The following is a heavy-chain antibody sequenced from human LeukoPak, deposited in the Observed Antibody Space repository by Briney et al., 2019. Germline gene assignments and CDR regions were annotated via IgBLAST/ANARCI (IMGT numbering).Heavy chain of an antibody. CDR3: ARDPSRGDYGDY. Sequence: ASVKVSCKASGYTFTSYAMHWVRQAPGQRLEWRGWINAGNGNTKYSQKFQGRVTITRDTSASTAYMELSSLRSEDTAVYYCARDPSRGDYGDYWGQGTLVTVSS. V-gene: IGHV1-3*01. J-gene: IGHJ4*02. CDR2: INAGNGNT. D-gene: IGHD4-17*01. CDR1: GYTFTSYA.